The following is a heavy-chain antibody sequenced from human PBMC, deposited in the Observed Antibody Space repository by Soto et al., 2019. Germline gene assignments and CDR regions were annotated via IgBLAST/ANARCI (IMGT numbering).Heavy chain of an antibody. CDR3: ARDSSSGWYFDY. J-gene: IGHJ4*02. D-gene: IGHD6-19*01. CDR1: GFTFSSYW. CDR2: IKQDGSEK. V-gene: IGHV3-7*01. Sequence: EVQLVESGGGLVQPGGSLRLSCAASGFTFSSYWMSWVRQAPGKGLEWVANIKQDGSEKYYVDSVKGRFTISRDNVNNSLYLQMNSLRAEDTAVYYCARDSSSGWYFDYRGQGTLVTVSS.